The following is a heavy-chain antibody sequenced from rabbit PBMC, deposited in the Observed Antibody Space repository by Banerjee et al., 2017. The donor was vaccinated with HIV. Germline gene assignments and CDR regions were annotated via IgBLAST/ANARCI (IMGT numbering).Heavy chain of an antibody. CDR2: ILTGSGYT. Sequence: QSLEESGGDLVKPGASLTLTCTASGFSFSSSYDIWWVRQAPGKGLEWIACILTGSGYTYYASWAKGRFTISKASSTTVTLQMTSLTGADTATYFCARAVSTATGGYGDLRLWGQGTLVTVS. V-gene: IGHV1S40*01. CDR3: ARAVSTATGGYGDLRL. CDR1: GFSFSSSYD. D-gene: IGHD1-1*01. J-gene: IGHJ4*01.